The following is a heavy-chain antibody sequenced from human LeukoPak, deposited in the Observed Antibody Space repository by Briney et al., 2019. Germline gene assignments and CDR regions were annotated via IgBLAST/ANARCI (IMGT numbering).Heavy chain of an antibody. V-gene: IGHV4-59*06. CDR2: IYYSGST. D-gene: IGHD4-17*01. CDR1: GGSISSYY. J-gene: IGHJ4*02. Sequence: PSETLSLTCTVSGGSISSYYWSWIRQPPGKGLEWIGYIYYSGSTYYNPSLKSRVTISVDTSKNQFSLKLSSVTAADTAVYYCARVYGDYVIYYWGQGTLVTVSS. CDR3: ARVYGDYVIYY.